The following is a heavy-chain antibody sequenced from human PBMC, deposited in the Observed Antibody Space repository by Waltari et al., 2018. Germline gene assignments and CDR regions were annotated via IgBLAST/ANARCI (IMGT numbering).Heavy chain of an antibody. CDR1: GFTFDDYA. V-gene: IGHV3-9*01. CDR3: ARLRYSSSWHPGGWYFDL. D-gene: IGHD6-13*01. Sequence: EVQLVESGGGLVQPGRSLRLSCAASGFTFDDYAMHWVRQAPGKGLEWVSGISWNSGSIGYADSVKGRFTISRDNAKNSLYLQMNSLRAEDTALYYCARLRYSSSWHPGGWYFDLWGRGTLVTVSS. CDR2: ISWNSGSI. J-gene: IGHJ2*01.